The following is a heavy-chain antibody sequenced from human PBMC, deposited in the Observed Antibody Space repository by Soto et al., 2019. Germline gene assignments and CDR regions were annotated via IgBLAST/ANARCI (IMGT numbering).Heavy chain of an antibody. D-gene: IGHD1-1*01. CDR2: INPNSGDT. V-gene: IGHV1-2*02. J-gene: IGHJ5*01. CDR3: ARPYGTSNSCHNLFDS. Sequence: ASVKVSCKASGYIFTGYYINWVRQAPGQGLEWMGWINPNSGDTSYAQKFQGRVTTTTDTSISTAYRELSRLRSDDTAVYYCARPYGTSNSCHNLFDSWRKGTLVTVSS. CDR1: GYIFTGYY.